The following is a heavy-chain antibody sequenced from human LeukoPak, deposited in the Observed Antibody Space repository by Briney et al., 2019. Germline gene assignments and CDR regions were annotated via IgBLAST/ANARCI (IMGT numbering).Heavy chain of an antibody. V-gene: IGHV1-2*06. CDR1: GYTFTGYY. Sequence: ASVKVSCKASGYTFTGYYMHWVRQAPGQGLEWMGRINPNSGGTNYAQKFQGRVTMTRDPSISTAYMELSRLRSDDTAVYHCARDLDSVAAADYWGQGTLVTVSS. CDR2: INPNSGGT. D-gene: IGHD6-13*01. CDR3: ARDLDSVAAADY. J-gene: IGHJ4*02.